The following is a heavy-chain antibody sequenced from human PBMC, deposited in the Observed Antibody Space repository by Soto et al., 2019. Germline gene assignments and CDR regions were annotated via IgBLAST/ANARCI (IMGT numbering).Heavy chain of an antibody. CDR3: ARGITSAPDNCYSDA. D-gene: IGHD1-1*01. CDR2: INHSGGS. CDR1: GGSFSGYY. Sequence: PSQTLSLTCAVYGGSFSGYYWGWIRQPPGTGLEWIGDINHSGGSNQNPSLKIPATISVDTSKIQFSRKWNAVTAVDTAVYYWARGITSAPDNCYSDAWGLGTRVTVSS. J-gene: IGHJ4*03. V-gene: IGHV4-34*04.